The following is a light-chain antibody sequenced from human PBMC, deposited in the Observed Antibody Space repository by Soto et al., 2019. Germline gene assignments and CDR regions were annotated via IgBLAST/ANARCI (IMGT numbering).Light chain of an antibody. V-gene: IGKV2-24*01. CDR2: QIS. CDR3: LQFAHFPRT. J-gene: IGKJ1*01. Sequence: DVVLTQTPLSSSVTLGQPASISCRSSQSLVYSDGNTYLSWLQQRPGQPPRLLIYQISNRFSGVPDRFSGSGAGTDFTLKITRVEPEDVGTYYCLQFAHFPRTFGQGTKVEIK. CDR1: QSLVYSDGNTY.